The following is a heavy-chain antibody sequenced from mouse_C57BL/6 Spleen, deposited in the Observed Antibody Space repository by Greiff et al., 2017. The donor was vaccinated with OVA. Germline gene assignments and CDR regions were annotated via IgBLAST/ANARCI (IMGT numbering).Heavy chain of an antibody. CDR1: GFTFSNYW. D-gene: IGHD1-1*01. V-gene: IGHV6-3*01. J-gene: IGHJ2*01. CDR2: IRLKSDNYAT. CDR3: TASYYYGSFDY. Sequence: EVKLEESGGGLVQPGGSMKLSCVASGFTFSNYWMNWVRQSPEKGLEWVAQIRLKSDNYATHYAESVKGRFTISRDDSKSSVYLQMNNLRAEDTGIYYCTASYYYGSFDYWGQGTTLTVSS.